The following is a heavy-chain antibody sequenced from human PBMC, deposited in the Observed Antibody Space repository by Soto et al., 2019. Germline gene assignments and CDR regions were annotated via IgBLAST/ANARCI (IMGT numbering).Heavy chain of an antibody. J-gene: IGHJ4*02. CDR1: GYTFTSYA. Sequence: ASVKVSCKASGYTFTSYAMHWVRQAPGQRLEWMGWINAGNGNTKYSQKFQGRVTITRDTSASTAYMELSSLRSEDTAVYYCARGPQRGGQVKPFDYWGQGTLVTVSS. CDR3: ARGPQRGGQVKPFDY. CDR2: INAGNGNT. D-gene: IGHD2-15*01. V-gene: IGHV1-3*01.